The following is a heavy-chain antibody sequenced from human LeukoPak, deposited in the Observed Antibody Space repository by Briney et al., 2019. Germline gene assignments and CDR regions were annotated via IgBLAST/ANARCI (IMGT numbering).Heavy chain of an antibody. Sequence: GGSLRLSCVASGFTFSTYAMSWVRQAPGKGLEWVLSVGGDGHVTYYADSVTGRFTISRDNSKNTLFLQMNNPAVEDTAVYYCASSIRTDNWGQGTLVTVSS. D-gene: IGHD1-20*01. CDR2: VGGDGHVT. CDR1: GFTFSTYA. J-gene: IGHJ4*02. V-gene: IGHV3-23*01. CDR3: ASSIRTDN.